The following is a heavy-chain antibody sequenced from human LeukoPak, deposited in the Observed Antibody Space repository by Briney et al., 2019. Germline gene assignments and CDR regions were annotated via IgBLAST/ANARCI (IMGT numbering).Heavy chain of an antibody. D-gene: IGHD5-12*01. CDR1: GYTFTGYY. CDR2: INPNSGGT. J-gene: IGHJ4*02. V-gene: IGHV1-2*02. Sequence: ASVKVSCKASGYTFTGYYMHWVQQAPGQGLEWMGWINPNSGGTNYAQKFQGRVTMTRDTSISTAYMELSRLRSDDTAVYYCARDLRDGYNFLSDYWGQGTLVTVSS. CDR3: ARDLRDGYNFLSDY.